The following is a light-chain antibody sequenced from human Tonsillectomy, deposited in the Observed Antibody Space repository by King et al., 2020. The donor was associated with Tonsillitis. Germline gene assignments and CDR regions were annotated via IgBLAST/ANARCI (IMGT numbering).Light chain of an antibody. J-gene: IGKJ4*01. Sequence: RESGVPDRFSGSGSATDFALTISSLQAEDVAVYYCQQYWGRAGTFGGGTKV. V-gene: IGKV4-1*01. CDR3: QQYWGRAGT.